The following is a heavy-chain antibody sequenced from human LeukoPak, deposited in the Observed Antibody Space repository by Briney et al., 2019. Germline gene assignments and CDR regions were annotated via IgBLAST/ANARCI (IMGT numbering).Heavy chain of an antibody. CDR1: GGTFRTDA. Sequence: GASVKVSCKASGGTFRTDAIAWIRQALGEGLEWMGGIIPFIGAPNFAQRFHGRVTITADETTSTVYMELSSLRSEDTAVYYCAREVITETTLGWFDPWGQGTLITVSS. CDR3: AREVITETTLGWFDP. D-gene: IGHD1-7*01. V-gene: IGHV1-69*13. CDR2: IIPFIGAP. J-gene: IGHJ5*02.